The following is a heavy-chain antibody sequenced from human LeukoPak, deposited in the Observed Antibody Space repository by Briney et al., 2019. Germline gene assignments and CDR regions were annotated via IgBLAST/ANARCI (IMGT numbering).Heavy chain of an antibody. V-gene: IGHV1-18*01. D-gene: IGHD3-22*01. Sequence: ASVKVSCKASGYTFTSYGISWVRQAPGQGLEWMGWISAYNGNTNYAQKLQGRVTMTTDTSTSTDYMELRSLRSDDTAVYYCARDREYYYDSSGYSYFDYWGQGTLVTVSS. CDR2: ISAYNGNT. CDR3: ARDREYYYDSSGYSYFDY. J-gene: IGHJ4*02. CDR1: GYTFTSYG.